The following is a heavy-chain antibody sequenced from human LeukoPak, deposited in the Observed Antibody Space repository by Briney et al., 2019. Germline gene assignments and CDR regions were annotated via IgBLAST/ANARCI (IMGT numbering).Heavy chain of an antibody. CDR1: GGSISSYY. D-gene: IGHD3-10*01. CDR2: IYYSGST. J-gene: IGHJ4*02. V-gene: IGHV4-59*01. Sequence: SETLSLTCTVSGGSISSYYWSWIRQPPGKGLEWIGYIYYSGSTNYNPSLKSRVTISVDTSKNQFSLKLSYVIAADTAVYYCARARGGEYFDYWSQGTLVTVSS. CDR3: ARARGGEYFDY.